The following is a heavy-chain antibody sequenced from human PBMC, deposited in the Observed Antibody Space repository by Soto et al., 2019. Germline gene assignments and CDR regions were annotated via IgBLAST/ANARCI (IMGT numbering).Heavy chain of an antibody. CDR2: IYPCDSDT. Sequence: PWESLKISCKVSVYSFTSYWIGGLRQMPGKGLEWIVIIYPCDSDTRYSPSFQGHVTISADKSISTAYLQWSSLKASDTAMYYCARQGYHYYGMDVWGQGTTVTVSS. V-gene: IGHV5-51*01. CDR1: VYSFTSYW. CDR3: ARQGYHYYGMDV. J-gene: IGHJ6*02. D-gene: IGHD5-18*01.